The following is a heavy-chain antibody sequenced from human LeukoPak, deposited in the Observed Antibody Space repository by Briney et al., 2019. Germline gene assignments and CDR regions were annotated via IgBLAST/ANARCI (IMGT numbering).Heavy chain of an antibody. D-gene: IGHD6-13*01. CDR2: ISAYNGNT. CDR1: GYTFTSYG. V-gene: IGHV1-18*01. J-gene: IGHJ4*02. Sequence: ASVKVSCKASGYTFTSYGISWVRQAPGQGLEWMGWISAYNGNTNYAQKLQGRVTMTTDTSTSTAYMELRSLRSDDTAVYYCARLYSSSWSDPIDYWGQGILVTVSS. CDR3: ARLYSSSWSDPIDY.